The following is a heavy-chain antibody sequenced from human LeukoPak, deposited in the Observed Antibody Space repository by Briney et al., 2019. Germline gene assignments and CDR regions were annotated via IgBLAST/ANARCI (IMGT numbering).Heavy chain of an antibody. CDR3: ARGRRKNQLRRNYGMDV. D-gene: IGHD2-2*01. J-gene: IGHJ6*02. Sequence: SETLSLTCAVYGGSFSGYYWSWIRQPPGKGLEWIGEINHSGSTNYNPSLKSRVTISVDTSKNQFSLKLSSVTAADTAVYYCARGRRKNQLRRNYGMDVWDQGTTVTVSS. V-gene: IGHV4-34*01. CDR1: GGSFSGYY. CDR2: INHSGST.